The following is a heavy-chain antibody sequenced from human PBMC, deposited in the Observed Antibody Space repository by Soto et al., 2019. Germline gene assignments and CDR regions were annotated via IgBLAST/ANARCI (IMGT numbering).Heavy chain of an antibody. V-gene: IGHV3-33*01. D-gene: IGHD2-15*01. CDR3: ASEYCSGGTCYYYGMDV. J-gene: IGHJ6*02. CDR2: IWYDGSNK. Sequence: QVQLVESGGGVVQPGRSLRLSCAASGFTFSNYGMHWVRQAPDKGLEWVALIWYDGSNKYYADSVKGRFTISRDNSKNTLYLQMNSLRAEDTAVYYCASEYCSGGTCYYYGMDVWGQGTKVTVSS. CDR1: GFTFSNYG.